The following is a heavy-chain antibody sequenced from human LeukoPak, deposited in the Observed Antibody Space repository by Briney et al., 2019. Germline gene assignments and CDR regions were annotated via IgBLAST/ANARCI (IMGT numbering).Heavy chain of an antibody. CDR2: MYHSGNT. D-gene: IGHD6-19*01. J-gene: IGHJ4*02. CDR1: DYSISSGYY. V-gene: IGHV4-38-2*02. Sequence: SETLSLTCSVSDYSISSGYYWGWIRQPPGKGLEWIGNMYHSGNTYYNPSLKSRVTISVDTSKNQFSLKLSSVTAADTAVYYCARGGNSGWRTPNDDYWGQGTLVTVSS. CDR3: ARGGNSGWRTPNDDY.